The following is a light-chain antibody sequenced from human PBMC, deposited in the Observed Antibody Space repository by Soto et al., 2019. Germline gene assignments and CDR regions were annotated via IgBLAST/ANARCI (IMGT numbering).Light chain of an antibody. CDR3: WSYAGSYSLL. CDR2: DVA. CDR1: SNDIGYYDY. J-gene: IGLJ2*01. Sequence: QSVLAQPRSVSGSPGQSVTISCTVTSNDIGYYDYVSWYQQHTGKAPKLIIYDVAERPSGVPGRFSGSKSGNTASLTISGLQTDDEADYYCWSYAGSYSLLFGGGTKVTVL. V-gene: IGLV2-11*01.